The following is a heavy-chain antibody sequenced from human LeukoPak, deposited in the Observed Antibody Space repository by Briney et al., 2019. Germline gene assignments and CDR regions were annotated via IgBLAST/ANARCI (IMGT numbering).Heavy chain of an antibody. D-gene: IGHD4-17*01. V-gene: IGHV1-18*01. J-gene: IGHJ3*02. CDR3: ATNYGDLAKRAFDI. Sequence: GSSVKVSCKASGGTFSSYAISWVRQAPGQGLEWMGWISAYNGNTNYAQKLQGRVTMTTDTSTSTAYMELRSLRSDDTAVYYCATNYGDLAKRAFDIWGQGTMVTVSS. CDR2: ISAYNGNT. CDR1: GGTFSSYA.